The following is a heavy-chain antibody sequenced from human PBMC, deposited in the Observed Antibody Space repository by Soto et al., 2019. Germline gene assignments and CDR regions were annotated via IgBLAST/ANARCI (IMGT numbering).Heavy chain of an antibody. V-gene: IGHV3-53*01. CDR1: GFTVSSNY. CDR3: ARGLTYGSGSYYYYYGMDV. D-gene: IGHD3-10*01. Sequence: GGSLRLSCAASGFTVSSNYMSWVRQAPGKGLEWVSVIYSGGSTYYADSVKGRFTISRDNSKNTLCLQMNSLRAEDTAVYYCARGLTYGSGSYYYYYGMDVWGQGTTVTVSS. J-gene: IGHJ6*02. CDR2: IYSGGST.